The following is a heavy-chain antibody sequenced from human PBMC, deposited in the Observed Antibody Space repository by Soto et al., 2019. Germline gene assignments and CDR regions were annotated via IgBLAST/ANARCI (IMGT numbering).Heavy chain of an antibody. CDR2: IYYDGST. Sequence: PSETLSLTCTVSGASISSSSFYWGWIRQPPGKGLESIANIYYDGSTYYNPSLKSRVTISFDTSKNQFSLKLSSVTAEDTAVYYCARLGPYASGTYSFRHNRFDPWGQGTQVTVSS. D-gene: IGHD3-10*01. J-gene: IGHJ5*02. CDR3: ARLGPYASGTYSFRHNRFDP. V-gene: IGHV4-39*07. CDR1: GASISSSSFY.